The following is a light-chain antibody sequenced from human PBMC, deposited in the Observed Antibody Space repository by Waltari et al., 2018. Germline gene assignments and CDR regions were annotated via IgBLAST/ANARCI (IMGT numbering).Light chain of an antibody. J-gene: IGKJ1*01. CDR1: QSLVSRDRNTY. V-gene: IGKV2-30*01. Sequence: EVVMTQFPLSLSVTLGQPASISCRSSQSLVSRDRNTYFNWFQQRPGQSPRRLLYKVSNRDSGVPDRFSGSGSGTAFTLTISRVEAEDVGVYYCMQGTDWPWTFGQVTKVEIK. CDR2: KVS. CDR3: MQGTDWPWT.